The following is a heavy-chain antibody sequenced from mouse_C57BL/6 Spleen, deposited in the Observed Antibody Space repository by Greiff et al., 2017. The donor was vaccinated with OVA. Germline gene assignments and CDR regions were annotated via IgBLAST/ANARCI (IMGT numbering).Heavy chain of an antibody. V-gene: IGHV3-6*01. Sequence: DVKLQESGPGLVKPSQSLSLTCSVTGYSITSGYYWNWIRQFPGNKLEWMGYISYDGSNNYNPSLKNRISITRDTSKNQFFLKLNSVTTEDTATYYCARGTYYSNHWYFDVWGTGTTVTVSS. CDR2: ISYDGSN. J-gene: IGHJ1*03. CDR1: GYSITSGYY. D-gene: IGHD2-5*01. CDR3: ARGTYYSNHWYFDV.